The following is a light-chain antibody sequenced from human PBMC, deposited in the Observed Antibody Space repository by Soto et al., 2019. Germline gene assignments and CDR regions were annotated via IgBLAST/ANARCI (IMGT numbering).Light chain of an antibody. Sequence: QSVLTQPPSASGSPGQSVTISCTGTSSDVGAYNYVSWYQQHPGKAPKLMIYEVSKRPSGVPDRFSGSKSGNTASLTVSGLQAEDEADYYCSSSAGSNTLSGTGTKLTVL. J-gene: IGLJ1*01. CDR2: EVS. V-gene: IGLV2-8*01. CDR1: SSDVGAYNY. CDR3: SSSAGSNTL.